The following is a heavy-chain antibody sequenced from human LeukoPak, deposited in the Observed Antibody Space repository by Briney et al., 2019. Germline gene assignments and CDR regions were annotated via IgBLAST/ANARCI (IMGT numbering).Heavy chain of an antibody. J-gene: IGHJ4*02. Sequence: PGGSLRLSCAASGFTFSSYAMSWVRQAPGKGLEWVSAISGSGGSTCYADSVKGRFTISRDNSKNTLYLQMNSLRAEDTAVYYCAKDRRGWYNFIDYWGQGTLVTVSS. CDR1: GFTFSSYA. CDR3: AKDRRGWYNFIDY. CDR2: ISGSGGST. V-gene: IGHV3-23*01. D-gene: IGHD1-1*01.